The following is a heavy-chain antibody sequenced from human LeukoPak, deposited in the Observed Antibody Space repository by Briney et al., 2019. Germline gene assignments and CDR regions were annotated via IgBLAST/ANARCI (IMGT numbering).Heavy chain of an antibody. CDR2: ISGSGGST. D-gene: IGHD6-13*01. Sequence: PGGSLRLSCAASGFTSSSYAMSWVRQAPGKGLEWVSAISGSGGSTYYADSVKGRFTISRDNSKNTLYLQMNSLRAEDTAVYYCAKGIWDSSSLNWFDPWGQGTLVTVSS. CDR3: AKGIWDSSSLNWFDP. V-gene: IGHV3-23*01. CDR1: GFTSSSYA. J-gene: IGHJ5*02.